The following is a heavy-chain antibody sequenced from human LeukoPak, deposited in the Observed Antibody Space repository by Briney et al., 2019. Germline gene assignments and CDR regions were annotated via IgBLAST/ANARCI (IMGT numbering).Heavy chain of an antibody. Sequence: ASVKVSCKASGFTFTSFGISWVRQAPGQGLEWMGWISAYNGNTNYAQKFQGRVTMTTDTSTSTAYLELRSLRSDDTAMYYCARGTGSGTYRIDYWGQGTLVTVSS. D-gene: IGHD1-26*01. CDR2: ISAYNGNT. CDR1: GFTFTSFG. V-gene: IGHV1-18*04. CDR3: ARGTGSGTYRIDY. J-gene: IGHJ4*02.